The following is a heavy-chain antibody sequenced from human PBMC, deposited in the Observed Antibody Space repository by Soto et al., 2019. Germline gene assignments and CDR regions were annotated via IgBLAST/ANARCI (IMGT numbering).Heavy chain of an antibody. D-gene: IGHD6-19*01. Sequence: EVQVVQSGAEVKKPGESLKISCKGSGYIFNSYWIAWVRQMPGKGLEGMGLIYPGDSDTRYSPSFQGKVTISADKSTXTAYRKXXXXKXXXTAMYYCARRSSSDWYTEDWGQGPLVTVSS. CDR1: GYIFNSYW. J-gene: IGHJ4*02. CDR2: IYPGDSDT. V-gene: IGHV5-51*01. CDR3: ARRSSSDWYTED.